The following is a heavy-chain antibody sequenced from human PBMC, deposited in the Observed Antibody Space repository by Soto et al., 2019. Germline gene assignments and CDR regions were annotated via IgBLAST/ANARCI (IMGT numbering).Heavy chain of an antibody. CDR1: GYTFTSYG. V-gene: IGHV1-18*01. CDR2: ISAYNGNT. D-gene: IGHD6-6*01. CDR3: ARDLVKVVSSIAARPGVGSDY. Sequence: ASVKVSCKASGYTFTSYGISWVRQAPGQGLEWMGWISAYNGNTNYAQKLQGRVTMTTDTSTSTAYMELRSLRSDDTAVYYCARDLVKVVSSIAARPGVGSDYWGQGTLVTVSS. J-gene: IGHJ4*02.